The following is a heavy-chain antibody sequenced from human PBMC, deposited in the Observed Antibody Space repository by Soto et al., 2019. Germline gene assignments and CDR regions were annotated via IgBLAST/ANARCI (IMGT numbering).Heavy chain of an antibody. Sequence: PSETLSLTCTVSGGSISSSSYYWGWIRQPPGKGLEWIGSIYYSGSTYYNPSLKSRVTISVDTSKNQFSLKLSSVTAADTAVYYCASSLSEGEILYSSGWYFGYWGQGTLVTVSS. CDR2: IYYSGST. J-gene: IGHJ4*02. CDR1: GGSISSSSYY. V-gene: IGHV4-39*01. D-gene: IGHD6-19*01. CDR3: ASSLSEGEILYSSGWYFGY.